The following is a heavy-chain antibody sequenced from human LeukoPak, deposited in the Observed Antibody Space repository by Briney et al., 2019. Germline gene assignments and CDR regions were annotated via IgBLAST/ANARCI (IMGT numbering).Heavy chain of an antibody. J-gene: IGHJ4*02. D-gene: IGHD3-3*02. V-gene: IGHV4-59*08. Sequence: KPSETLSLTCTVSGGSMSNYYGSCIRQPPGKGLEWIAYIYYTGSTYYNPSLKSRVTMSVDTSKNQFSLSLSSVTAADTAVYYCARHISGAATLDWGQGTLVTVSS. CDR1: GGSMSNYY. CDR3: ARHISGAATLD. CDR2: IYYTGST.